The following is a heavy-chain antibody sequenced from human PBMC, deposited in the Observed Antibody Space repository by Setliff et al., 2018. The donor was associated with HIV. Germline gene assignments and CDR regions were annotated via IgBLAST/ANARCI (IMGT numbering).Heavy chain of an antibody. V-gene: IGHV1-18*01. Sequence: ASVKVSCKASGYTFLNYGISWVRQTPGRGLEWMAWINVGNGNTKTARKFQGRVALTTDTSTSTAHMELRNLRSDDTAVYYCASGKGVGGVIITGGLDVWGKGTTVTVSS. CDR3: ASGKGVGGVIITGGLDV. CDR1: GYTFLNYG. J-gene: IGHJ6*04. D-gene: IGHD3-10*01. CDR2: INVGNGNT.